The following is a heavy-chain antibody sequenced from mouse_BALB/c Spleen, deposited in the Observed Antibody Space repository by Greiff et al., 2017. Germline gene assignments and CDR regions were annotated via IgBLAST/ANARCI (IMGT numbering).Heavy chain of an antibody. CDR2: INPSNGRT. V-gene: IGHV1S81*02. CDR3: TRRGVYYRYDFKYALDY. Sequence: QVQLQQPGAELVKPGASVKLSCTASGYTFTSYWMPWVKQRPGQGLEWIGEINPSNGRTNYNEKFKSKATLTLDKSYSTAYMQLSSLTSEESAVYDCTRRGVYYRYDFKYALDYWGQGTSVTVSS. D-gene: IGHD2-14*01. J-gene: IGHJ4*01. CDR1: GYTFTSYW.